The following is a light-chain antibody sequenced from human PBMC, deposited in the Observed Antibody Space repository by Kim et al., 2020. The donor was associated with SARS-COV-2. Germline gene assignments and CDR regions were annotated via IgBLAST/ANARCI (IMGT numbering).Light chain of an antibody. CDR3: QQLKSYPLT. Sequence: ASVGERVTITCRASQEISSFLAWYQLKSGKAPRLLIYAAFNLQSGVPSRFSGSGSGTDFTLAISSLQPEDFATYYCQQLKSYPLTFGGGTKVDI. CDR1: QEISSF. V-gene: IGKV1-9*01. J-gene: IGKJ4*01. CDR2: AAF.